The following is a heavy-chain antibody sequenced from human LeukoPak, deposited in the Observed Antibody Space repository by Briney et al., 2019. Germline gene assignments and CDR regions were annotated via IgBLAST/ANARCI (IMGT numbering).Heavy chain of an antibody. CDR2: LHTSGNK. J-gene: IGHJ5*02. Sequence: SETLSLTCTVSGGSMSPYHCTWIRQPAGKGLEWIGRLHTSGNKNYNPSLKGRVTISVDTSKNQFSLEMTSVTAADTAVYFFARDPFRSSFDPWGQGILVTVSS. CDR1: GGSMSPYH. D-gene: IGHD6-13*01. CDR3: ARDPFRSSFDP. V-gene: IGHV4-4*07.